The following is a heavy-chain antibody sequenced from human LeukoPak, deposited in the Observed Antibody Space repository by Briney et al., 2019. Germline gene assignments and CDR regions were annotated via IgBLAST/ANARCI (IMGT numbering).Heavy chain of an antibody. V-gene: IGHV3-30*03. CDR3: ARENWGAFDY. CDR1: GFTFSSYG. CDR2: ISYDGNNK. Sequence: GGSLRLSCVASGFTFSSYGMHWVHQAPGKGLEWAAVISYDGNNKYYADSVKGRFTISRDNSKNTLYLQMNSLRAEDTALYYCARENWGAFDYWGQGILVTVSS. J-gene: IGHJ4*02. D-gene: IGHD7-27*01.